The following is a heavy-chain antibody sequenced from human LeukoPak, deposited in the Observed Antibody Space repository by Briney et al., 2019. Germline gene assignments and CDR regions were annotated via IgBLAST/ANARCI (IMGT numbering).Heavy chain of an antibody. D-gene: IGHD3-22*01. V-gene: IGHV3-7*01. J-gene: IGHJ3*02. CDR2: IKQDGSEK. CDR1: GFTFSSYW. Sequence: PAGSLTLSCAASGFTFSSYWMSWVRQAPGKGLEWVANIKQDGSEKYYVDSVKRRFTISRDNDKNSLYLQINGLRAECAAVYLCARVSIVVEVRAFDIWGQGTMVTVSS. CDR3: ARVSIVVEVRAFDI.